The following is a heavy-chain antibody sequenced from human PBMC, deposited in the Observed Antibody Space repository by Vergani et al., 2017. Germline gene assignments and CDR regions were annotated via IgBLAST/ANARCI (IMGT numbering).Heavy chain of an antibody. CDR3: ARVLATVTFDY. CDR2: VYYSGST. V-gene: IGHV4-39*07. D-gene: IGHD4-17*01. Sequence: QLQLQESGPGLVKPSETLSLTCTVSGGSISSSSYYWGWIRQPPGEGLEWIGSVYYSGSTYYNPSLKSRVTISVDTSKNQFSLKLSSVTAADTAVYYCARVLATVTFDYWGQGTLVTVSS. J-gene: IGHJ4*02. CDR1: GGSISSSSYY.